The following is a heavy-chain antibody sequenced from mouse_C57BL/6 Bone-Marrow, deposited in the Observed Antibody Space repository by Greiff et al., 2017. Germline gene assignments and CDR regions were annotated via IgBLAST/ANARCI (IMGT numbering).Heavy chain of an antibody. CDR2: IYPGGGYT. CDR3: ARLGYYGSRYAMDY. V-gene: IGHV1-63*01. J-gene: IGHJ4*01. CDR1: GYTFTNYW. Sequence: VQLQQSGAELVRPGTSVKMSCKASGYTFTNYWIGWAKQRPGHGLEWIGDIYPGGGYTNYNEKFKGKATLTADKSSSTAYMQFSSLTSEDSAIYYCARLGYYGSRYAMDYWGQGTSVTVSS. D-gene: IGHD1-1*01.